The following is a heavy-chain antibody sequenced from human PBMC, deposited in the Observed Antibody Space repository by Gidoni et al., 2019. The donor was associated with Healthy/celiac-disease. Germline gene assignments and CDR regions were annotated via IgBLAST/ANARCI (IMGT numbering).Heavy chain of an antibody. Sequence: QFQLVQSGAEVKNPGSSVKVPCKASGGTFSSYATSWVRQAPGQGLEWMGGIIPIFGTANDAQKFQGRVTITADESTSTAYMELSSLRSEDTAVYYCARRTTDGNFDYWGQGTLVTVSS. CDR3: ARRTTDGNFDY. V-gene: IGHV1-69*12. J-gene: IGHJ4*02. CDR1: GGTFSSYA. CDR2: IIPIFGTA.